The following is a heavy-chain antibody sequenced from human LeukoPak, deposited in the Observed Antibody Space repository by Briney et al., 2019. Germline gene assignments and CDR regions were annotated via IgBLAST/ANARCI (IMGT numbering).Heavy chain of an antibody. CDR2: INPNSGGT. J-gene: IGHJ6*02. D-gene: IGHD6-19*01. CDR1: GYTFTGYY. V-gene: IGHV1-2*02. Sequence: ASVKVSCKASGYTFTGYYMHWVRQAPGQGLEWMGWINPNSGGTNYAQKFQGRVTMTRDTSISTAYMELSRLRSDDTAVYYCARTAPSGYSSGWFTPYYYYGMDVWGQGTTVTVSS. CDR3: ARTAPSGYSSGWFTPYYYYGMDV.